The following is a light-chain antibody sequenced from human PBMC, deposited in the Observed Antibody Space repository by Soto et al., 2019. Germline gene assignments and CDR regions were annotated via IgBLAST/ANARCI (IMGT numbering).Light chain of an antibody. CDR3: LQHNTYPFT. CDR2: YAS. Sequence: DIQMTQSPSSLSASLGDRVPITFRASQGIRNCLRWYQQKTGTPPKCLIYYASSLPSGVPSRFRGSGSGTECTLTISRLQPEDFETYYCLQHNTYPFTFGQGTRLEI. CDR1: QGIRNC. V-gene: IGKV1-17*01. J-gene: IGKJ5*01.